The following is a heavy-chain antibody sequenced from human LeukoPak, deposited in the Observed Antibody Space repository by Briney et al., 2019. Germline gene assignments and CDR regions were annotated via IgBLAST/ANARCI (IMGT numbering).Heavy chain of an antibody. CDR3: AKDMGVRGVIGASTHFDY. CDR1: GFTFDDYA. V-gene: IGHV3-9*01. D-gene: IGHD3-10*01. CDR2: ISWNSGSI. J-gene: IGHJ4*02. Sequence: GGSLRLSCAASGFTFDDYAMHWVRQAPGKGLEWVSGISWNSGSIGYADSVKGRFTISRDNAKNSLYLQMNSLRAEDTALYYCAKDMGVRGVIGASTHFDYGGQGTLVTVSS.